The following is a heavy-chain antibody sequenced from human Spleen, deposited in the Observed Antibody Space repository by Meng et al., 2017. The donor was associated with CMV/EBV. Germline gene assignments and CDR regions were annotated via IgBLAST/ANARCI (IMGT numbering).Heavy chain of an antibody. Sequence: LSCAASGFTFSSYGMHWVRQAPGKGLEWVAFIRYDGSNKYYADSVKGRFTISRDNSKNTLYLQMNSLRAEDTAVYYCAKGGAVAIDYRGQGTLVTVSS. J-gene: IGHJ4*02. CDR3: AKGGAVAIDY. CDR2: IRYDGSNK. D-gene: IGHD6-19*01. CDR1: GFTFSSYG. V-gene: IGHV3-30*02.